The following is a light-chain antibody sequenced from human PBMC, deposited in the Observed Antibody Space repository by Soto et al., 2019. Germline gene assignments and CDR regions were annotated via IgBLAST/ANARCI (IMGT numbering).Light chain of an antibody. CDR2: DTS. Sequence: QAVVTQEPSLTVSPGGTVTLTCGSSTGAVTSGHYPYWFQQKPGQAPRTLIYDTSNKHSWTPARFSGSLLGGKAALTLSGAQPEDEAEYYCLLSYSGARVVFGGGTMLTVL. CDR1: TGAVTSGHY. V-gene: IGLV7-46*01. CDR3: LLSYSGARVV. J-gene: IGLJ2*01.